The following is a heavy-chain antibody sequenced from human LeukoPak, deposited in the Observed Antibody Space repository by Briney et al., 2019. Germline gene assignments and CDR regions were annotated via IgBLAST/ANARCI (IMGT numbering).Heavy chain of an antibody. CDR2: IWYDGTNK. Sequence: GGSLRLSCAASGFTFSSYGMHWVRQAPGKGLEWVAIIWYDGTNKYYGDSVKGRFSISRDNSKNTLYLQMNSLRAEDTAVYYCARDMGSSGWYGDYWGQGTLVTVPS. CDR3: ARDMGSSGWYGDY. CDR1: GFTFSSYG. J-gene: IGHJ4*02. V-gene: IGHV3-33*08. D-gene: IGHD6-19*01.